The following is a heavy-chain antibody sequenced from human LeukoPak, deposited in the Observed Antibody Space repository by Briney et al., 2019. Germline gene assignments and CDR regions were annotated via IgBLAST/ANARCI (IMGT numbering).Heavy chain of an antibody. D-gene: IGHD3-10*01. CDR1: GHTFTVYY. CDR2: IHPGTGDT. J-gene: IGHJ5*02. CDR3: ASYASGYNWLKA. V-gene: IGHV1-2*03. Sequence: LVASVKVSCKASGHTFTVYYIHWVRQAPGQGLEWMGWIHPGTGDTNYAQRFQGRVTVTRDTSITTAYMELSSLKSDDTAVYYCASYASGYNWLKAWGQGTLVSVSS.